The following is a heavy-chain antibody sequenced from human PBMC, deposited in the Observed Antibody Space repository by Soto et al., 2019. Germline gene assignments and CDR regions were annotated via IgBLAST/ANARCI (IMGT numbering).Heavy chain of an antibody. CDR1: GGSISSGGYY. CDR2: IYYSGST. Sequence: PSETLSLTCTVSGGSISSGGYYWSWIRQHPGKGLEWIGYIYYSGSTYYNPSLKSRVTISVDTSKNQFSLKLSSVTAADTAVYYCARVGLRFGAEYFQHWGQGTLVTVSS. V-gene: IGHV4-31*03. J-gene: IGHJ1*01. D-gene: IGHD3-10*01. CDR3: ARVGLRFGAEYFQH.